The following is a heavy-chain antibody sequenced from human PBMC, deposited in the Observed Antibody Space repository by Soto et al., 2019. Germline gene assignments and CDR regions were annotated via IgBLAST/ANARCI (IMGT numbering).Heavy chain of an antibody. D-gene: IGHD6-6*01. CDR1: GFTFSSYA. CDR3: AKTLTPGSSYYYYGMDV. Sequence: EVQLLESGGGLVQPGGSLRLSCAASGFTFSSYAMSWVRQAPGKGLEWVSAISGSGGSTYYADSVKGRFTISRDNSKKTLYLQMNSLRAEDTAVYYCAKTLTPGSSYYYYGMDVWGQGTTVTVSS. CDR2: ISGSGGST. V-gene: IGHV3-23*01. J-gene: IGHJ6*02.